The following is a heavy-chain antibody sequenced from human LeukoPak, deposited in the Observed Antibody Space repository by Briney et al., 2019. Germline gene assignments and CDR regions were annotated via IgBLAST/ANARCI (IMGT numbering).Heavy chain of an antibody. J-gene: IGHJ4*02. V-gene: IGHV3-21*01. CDR3: ARGIDDYGDLRLDY. Sequence: PGRSLRLSCAASGFTFSSYGMHWVRQAPGKGLEWVSSISSSSSYIYYADSVKGRFTISRDNAKNSLYLQMNSLRAEDTAVYYCARGIDDYGDLRLDYWGQGTLVTVSS. CDR1: GFTFSSYG. CDR2: ISSSSSYI. D-gene: IGHD4-17*01.